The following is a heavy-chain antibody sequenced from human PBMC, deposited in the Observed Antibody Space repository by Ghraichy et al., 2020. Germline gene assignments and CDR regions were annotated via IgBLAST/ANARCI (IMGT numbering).Heavy chain of an antibody. CDR3: ARDFVSSGWYLEVLGMGMDV. D-gene: IGHD6-19*01. CDR1: GFTFSSYS. Sequence: GESLNISCAASGFTFSSYSMNWVRQAPGKGLEWVSYISSSSTIYYADSVKGRFTISRDNAKNSLYLQMNSLRDEDTAVYYCARDFVSSGWYLEVLGMGMDVWGQGTTVTVSS. CDR2: ISSSSTI. J-gene: IGHJ6*02. V-gene: IGHV3-48*02.